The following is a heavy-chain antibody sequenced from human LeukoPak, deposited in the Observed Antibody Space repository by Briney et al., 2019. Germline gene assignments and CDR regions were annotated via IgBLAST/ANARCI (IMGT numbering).Heavy chain of an antibody. V-gene: IGHV4-30-4*01. CDR3: ARGLSLDYGGNSVDY. J-gene: IGHJ4*02. CDR2: IYYSGST. Sequence: SETLSLTCTVSGGSISSGDYYWSWIRQPPGKGLEWIGYIYYSGSTYYNPSLKSRVTISVDTSKNQFSLKLSSVTAADTAVYYCARGLSLDYGGNSVDYWGQGTLVTVSS. D-gene: IGHD4-23*01. CDR1: GGSISSGDYY.